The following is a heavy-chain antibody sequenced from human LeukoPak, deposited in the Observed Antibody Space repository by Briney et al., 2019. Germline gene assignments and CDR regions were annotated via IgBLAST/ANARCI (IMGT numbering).Heavy chain of an antibody. J-gene: IGHJ3*02. CDR2: ISYDGSNK. CDR3: AKDLTDGYNIDRREAFDI. D-gene: IGHD5-24*01. Sequence: GGSLRLSCAASGFTFSSYGMHWVRQAPGKGLEWVAVISYDGSNKYYADSVKGRFTIPRDNSKNTLYLQMNSLRAEDTAVYYCAKDLTDGYNIDRREAFDIWGQGTMVTVSS. V-gene: IGHV3-30*18. CDR1: GFTFSSYG.